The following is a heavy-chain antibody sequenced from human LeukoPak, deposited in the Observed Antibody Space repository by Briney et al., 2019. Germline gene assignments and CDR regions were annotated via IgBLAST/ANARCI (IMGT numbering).Heavy chain of an antibody. J-gene: IGHJ4*02. Sequence: KVSCKASGYTFTGYYMHWVRQAPGQGLEWMGIIYPGDSDTRYSPSFQGQVTISADKSISTAYLQWSSLKASDTAMYYCASGTAMVKSDYWGQGTLVTVSS. CDR3: ASGTAMVKSDY. V-gene: IGHV5-51*01. CDR2: IYPGDSDT. CDR1: GYTFTGYY. D-gene: IGHD5-18*01.